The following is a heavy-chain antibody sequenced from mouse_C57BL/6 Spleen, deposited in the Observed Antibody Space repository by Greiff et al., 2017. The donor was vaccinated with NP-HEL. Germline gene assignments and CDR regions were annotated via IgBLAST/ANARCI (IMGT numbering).Heavy chain of an antibody. V-gene: IGHV14-4*01. CDR2: IDPENGDT. CDR3: NTNQNYFDY. CDR1: GFNIKDDY. Sequence: VQLKDSGAELVRPGASVKLSCTASGFNIKDDYMHWVKQRPEQGLEWIGWIDPENGDTEYASKFQGKATITADTSSNTAYLQLSSLTSEDTAVYYGNTNQNYFDYWGQGTTLTVSS. J-gene: IGHJ2*01.